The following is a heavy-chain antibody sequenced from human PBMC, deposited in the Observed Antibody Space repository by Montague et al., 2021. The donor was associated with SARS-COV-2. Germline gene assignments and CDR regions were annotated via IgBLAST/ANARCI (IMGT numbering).Heavy chain of an antibody. J-gene: IGHJ5*02. CDR2: IHHSGNT. V-gene: IGHV4-38-2*02. CDR3: ASQVAYLDYFDP. D-gene: IGHD4-11*01. Sequence: SETLSLTCTVSGRSISTDHYWGWIRQPPGKGLEWIGSIHHSGNTYYSPTLKSRLTISIDTSKNQFSLKLTSLTAPGTAVYYCASQVAYLDYFDPWGQGTQVTVSS. CDR1: GRSISTDHY.